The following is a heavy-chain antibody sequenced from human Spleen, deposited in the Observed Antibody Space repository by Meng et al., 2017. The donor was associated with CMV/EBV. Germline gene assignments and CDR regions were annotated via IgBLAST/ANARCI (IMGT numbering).Heavy chain of an antibody. V-gene: IGHV3-7*01. J-gene: IGHJ3*02. CDR1: GFTFSSYW. Sequence: GESLKISCAASGFTFSSYWMSWVRQAPGKGLEWVANIKQDGSEKYYVDSVKGRFTISRDNDKNSLYLQMNSLRAEDTAVYYCARDQSYAFDMWGQGTMVTVSS. CDR2: IKQDGSEK. CDR3: ARDQSYAFDM.